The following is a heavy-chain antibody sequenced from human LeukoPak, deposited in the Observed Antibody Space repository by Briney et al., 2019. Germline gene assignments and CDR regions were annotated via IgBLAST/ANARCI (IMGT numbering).Heavy chain of an antibody. J-gene: IGHJ4*02. CDR1: GFTFSSYA. V-gene: IGHV3-23*01. CDR2: ISGGGGST. CDR3: AKHGFGVFEGY. Sequence: GGSLSLSCAASGFTFSSYAKSWVREAPGKGLQGVSGISGGGGSTYYVDSVKGRFTNSRDNSKNTLYLQMNSLRAEDTAVYYCAKHGFGVFEGYWGQGTLVTVSS. D-gene: IGHD3-10*01.